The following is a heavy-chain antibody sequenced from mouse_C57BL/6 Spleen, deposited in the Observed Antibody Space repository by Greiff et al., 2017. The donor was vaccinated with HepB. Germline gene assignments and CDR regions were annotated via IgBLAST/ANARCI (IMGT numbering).Heavy chain of an antibody. V-gene: IGHV3-6*01. Sequence: DVKLQESGPGLVKPSQSLSLTCSVTGYSITSGYYWNWIRQFPGNKLEWMGYISYDGSNNYNPSLQNRISITRDTSKNQFFLKLNSVTTEDTATYYCARNYGSVFDYWGQGTTLTVSS. J-gene: IGHJ2*01. CDR1: GYSITSGYY. CDR3: ARNYGSVFDY. CDR2: ISYDGSN. D-gene: IGHD1-1*01.